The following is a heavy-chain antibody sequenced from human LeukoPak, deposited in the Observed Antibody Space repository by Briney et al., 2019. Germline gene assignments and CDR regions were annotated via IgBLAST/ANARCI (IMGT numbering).Heavy chain of an antibody. D-gene: IGHD3-22*01. CDR3: ARKRDSSGYSGPSDY. CDR2: INWNGGST. CDR1: GFTFDDYG. J-gene: IGHJ4*02. Sequence: RPGGSLRLSCAASGFTFDDYGMSWVRQAPGKGLEWVSGINWNGGSTGYADSVKGRFTISRDNAKNSLYLQMNSLRAEDTALYYCARKRDSSGYSGPSDYWGQGTLVTVSS. V-gene: IGHV3-20*04.